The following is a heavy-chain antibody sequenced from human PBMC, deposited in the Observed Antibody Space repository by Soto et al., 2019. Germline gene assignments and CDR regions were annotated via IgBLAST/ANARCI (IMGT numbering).Heavy chain of an antibody. J-gene: IGHJ4*02. Sequence: QITLKESGPTLVKPTQTLTLTCTFSGFSLSTSGVGVGWIRQPPGKALEWLALIYWDDDKRYSPSLESRLTITMDTSKNQVVLTMTNIEPVDTATYYCAHSRPPRLLDYWGQGTLVTVSS. CDR3: AHSRPPRLLDY. V-gene: IGHV2-5*02. CDR1: GFSLSTSGVG. CDR2: IYWDDDK.